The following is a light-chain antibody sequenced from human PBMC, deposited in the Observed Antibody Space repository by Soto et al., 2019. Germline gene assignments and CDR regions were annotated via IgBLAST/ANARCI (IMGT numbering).Light chain of an antibody. CDR3: QNFNSYPIT. J-gene: IGKJ5*01. Sequence: AIQLTQSPSSLSASVGDRVTITCRASQDIRGALAWYQQIPGKAPKILIYDVSTLESGVPSRFSGSSSGTDFTLTISSLQPVDFATYYCQNFNSYPITFGQGTRREIK. CDR2: DVS. CDR1: QDIRGA. V-gene: IGKV1-13*02.